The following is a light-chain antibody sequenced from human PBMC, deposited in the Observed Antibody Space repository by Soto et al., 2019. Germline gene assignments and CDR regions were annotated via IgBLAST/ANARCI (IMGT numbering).Light chain of an antibody. CDR1: QDISNW. CDR3: QQASNFPLT. Sequence: DLQMTQSPSSVSASVGDRVTITCRASQDISNWLAWYQQKPGRAPTLLIYAGSTLQSGVPSRFSGRGSGTDFTLTISALRTEDFATYFCQQASNFPLTFGGGTKVEIK. V-gene: IGKV1-12*01. J-gene: IGKJ4*01. CDR2: AGS.